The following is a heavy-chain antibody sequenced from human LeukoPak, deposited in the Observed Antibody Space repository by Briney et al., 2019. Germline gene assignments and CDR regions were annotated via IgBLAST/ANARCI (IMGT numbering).Heavy chain of an antibody. CDR2: ISYDGSNK. V-gene: IGHV3-30*04. CDR1: GFTFSSYA. J-gene: IGHJ4*02. D-gene: IGHD3-22*01. Sequence: GGSLRLSCAASGFTFSSYAMHWVRQAPGKGLEWVAVISYDGSNKYYADSVKGRFTISRDNSKNTLFLQMSSLRAEDTAVYYCARDDCRQDYYESSAPAPPGYWGQATLVTVCS. CDR3: ARDDCRQDYYESSAPAPPGY.